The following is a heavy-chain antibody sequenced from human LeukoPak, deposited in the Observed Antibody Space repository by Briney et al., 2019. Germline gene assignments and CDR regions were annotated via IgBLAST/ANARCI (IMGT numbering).Heavy chain of an antibody. J-gene: IGHJ6*02. CDR1: GFTFSSYA. Sequence: PGGSLRLSCAASGFTFSSYAMSWVRQAPGKGLEWVSAISGSGGSTYYADSVKGRFTISRDNSKNTLYLQMNSLRAEDTAVYYCAAAPSPDVDTAMVYYYGMDVWGQGTTVTVS. CDR2: ISGSGGST. V-gene: IGHV3-23*01. D-gene: IGHD5-18*01. CDR3: AAAPSPDVDTAMVYYYGMDV.